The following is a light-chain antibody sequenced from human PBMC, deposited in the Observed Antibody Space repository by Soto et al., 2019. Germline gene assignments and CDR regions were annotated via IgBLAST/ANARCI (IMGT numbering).Light chain of an antibody. CDR3: QQYNNWPRT. Sequence: EIVLTQSPATLSVSPGERATLSCRASQSVSSNLAWYQQTPGQAPRLLIYGTSTRATGIPARFSGGGSGTEFTLTISGLESEDFAVYYCQQYNNWPRTFGQGTKVEIK. CDR2: GTS. CDR1: QSVSSN. V-gene: IGKV3-15*01. J-gene: IGKJ1*01.